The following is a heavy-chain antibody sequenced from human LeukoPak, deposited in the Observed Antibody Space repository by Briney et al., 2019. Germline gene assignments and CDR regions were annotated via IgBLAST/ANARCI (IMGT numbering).Heavy chain of an antibody. CDR1: GYTLTELS. CDR2: INAGNGNT. D-gene: IGHD3-22*01. V-gene: IGHV1-3*01. CDR3: ASPDSSYGGFDY. J-gene: IGHJ4*02. Sequence: ASVKVSCKVSGYTLTELSMHWVRQAPGKGLEWMGWINAGNGNTKYSQKFQGRVTITRDTSASTAYMELSSLRSEDTAVYYCASPDSSYGGFDYWGQGTLVTVSS.